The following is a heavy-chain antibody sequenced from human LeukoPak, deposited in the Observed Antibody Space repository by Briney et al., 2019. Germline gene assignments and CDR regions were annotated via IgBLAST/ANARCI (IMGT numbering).Heavy chain of an antibody. D-gene: IGHD5-18*01. CDR1: GDSISSGNY. CDR3: ARGTLTAMVTRYFDY. V-gene: IGHV4-38-2*02. J-gene: IGHJ4*02. Sequence: SETLSLTCTVSGDSISSGNYWGWIRQPPGKGLEWIGSIYHTGSTYYNLSLKSRVTISVDTSNNQFSLKLSSVTAADTAVYYCARGTLTAMVTRYFDYWGQGTLVTVSS. CDR2: IYHTGST.